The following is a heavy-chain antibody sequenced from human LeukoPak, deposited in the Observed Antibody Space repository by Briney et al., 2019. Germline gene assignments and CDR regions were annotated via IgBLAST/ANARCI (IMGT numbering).Heavy chain of an antibody. CDR3: ARDGAIQLWPNFDY. Sequence: GTSLRLSCAASGFTFSSYAMHWVRQAPGKGLEWVAVISYDGSNKYYADSVKGRFTISRDNSKNTLYLQMNSLRAEDTAVYYCARDGAIQLWPNFDYWGQGTLVTVSS. CDR1: GFTFSSYA. D-gene: IGHD5-18*01. J-gene: IGHJ4*02. V-gene: IGHV3-30-3*01. CDR2: ISYDGSNK.